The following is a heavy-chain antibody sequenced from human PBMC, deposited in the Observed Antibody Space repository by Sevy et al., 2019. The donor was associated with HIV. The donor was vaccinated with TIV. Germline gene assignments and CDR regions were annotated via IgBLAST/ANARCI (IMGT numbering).Heavy chain of an antibody. CDR1: GFTFSSYG. D-gene: IGHD4-17*01. V-gene: IGHV3-30*02. CDR3: AKDLRRSDYYYYYMDV. J-gene: IGHJ6*03. CDR2: IRYDGSNK. Sequence: GGSLRLSCAASGFTFSSYGMHWVRQAPGKGLEWVAFIRYDGSNKYYADSVKGRFTISRDNSKNTLYLQMNSLRAEDTAVYYCAKDLRRSDYYYYYMDVWGKGTTVTVSS.